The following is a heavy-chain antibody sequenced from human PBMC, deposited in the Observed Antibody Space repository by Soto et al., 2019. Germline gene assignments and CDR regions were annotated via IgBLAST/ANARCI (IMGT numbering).Heavy chain of an antibody. CDR2: INAGNGST. CDR3: ARAYGGNPALFDP. J-gene: IGHJ5*02. CDR1: GYTFTSYA. Sequence: ASVKVSCKASGYTFTSYAMHWVRQAPGQRLEWMGWINAGNGSTYYADSVKGRFTFSRDNSKNTLYLQMNSLRAEDTAVYYCARAYGGNPALFDPWGQGTLVTVSS. V-gene: IGHV1-3*01. D-gene: IGHD4-17*01.